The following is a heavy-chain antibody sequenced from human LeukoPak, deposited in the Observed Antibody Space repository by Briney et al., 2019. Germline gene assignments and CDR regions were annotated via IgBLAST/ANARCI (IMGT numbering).Heavy chain of an antibody. CDR1: GFTFSDSY. CDR2: ISRGGNTI. D-gene: IGHD3-10*01. CDR3: AKSLGELPYYYGMDV. J-gene: IGHJ6*02. Sequence: GGSLRLSCVASGFTFSDSYMTWVRQAPGKGLEWVSYISRGGNTIYYADSVKGRFTISRDNAKNSLYLQMNSLRAEDTALYYCAKSLGELPYYYGMDVWGQGTTVTVSS. V-gene: IGHV3-11*01.